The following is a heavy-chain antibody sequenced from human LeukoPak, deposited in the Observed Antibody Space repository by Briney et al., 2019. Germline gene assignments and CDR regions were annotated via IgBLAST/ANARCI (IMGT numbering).Heavy chain of an antibody. CDR1: GFTFSSYA. V-gene: IGHV3-30*04. CDR2: ISYDGSNK. Sequence: GRSLRLSCAASGFTFSSYAMHWVRQAPGKGLEWVAVISYDGSNKYYADSVKGRFTISRDNSKNTLYLQMNSLRAEDTAVYYCARETKTTWISPVDYHYYYYMDVWGKGTAVTVSS. CDR3: ARETKTTWISPVDYHYYYYMDV. J-gene: IGHJ6*03. D-gene: IGHD5-12*01.